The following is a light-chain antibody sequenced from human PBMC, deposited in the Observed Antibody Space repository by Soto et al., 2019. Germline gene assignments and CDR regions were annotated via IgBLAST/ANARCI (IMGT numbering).Light chain of an antibody. CDR3: QQADSFPIT. Sequence: DIQVTHSPSSVSASVGDRVTISCRASEDINSRLAWYQQKPGNAPKLLIYAAFILQSGVPSRFSGYGSGTDFTLSISSLQPEDFATYYCQQADSFPITLGQGTRLEIK. V-gene: IGKV1-12*01. CDR1: EDINSR. CDR2: AAF. J-gene: IGKJ5*01.